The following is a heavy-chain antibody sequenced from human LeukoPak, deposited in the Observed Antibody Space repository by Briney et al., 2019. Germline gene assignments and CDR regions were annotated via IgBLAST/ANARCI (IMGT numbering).Heavy chain of an antibody. CDR2: ISPNSGDT. CDR3: ARSGVDTYGLQASGDFDY. J-gene: IGHJ4*02. D-gene: IGHD5-18*01. CDR1: GYTFTGYY. Sequence: ASVKVSCKASGYTFTGYYVHWVRQAPGQGLEWMGRISPNSGDTNYAQKFQGRVTMTRDTSSGTAYMELSRLRSDDTAVYYCARSGVDTYGLQASGDFDYWGQGILVTVSS. V-gene: IGHV1-2*06.